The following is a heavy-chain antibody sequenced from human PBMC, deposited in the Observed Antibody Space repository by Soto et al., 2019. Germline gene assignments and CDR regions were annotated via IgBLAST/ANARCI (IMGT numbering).Heavy chain of an antibody. CDR2: IFDSGST. J-gene: IGHJ4*02. D-gene: IGHD1-1*01. CDR1: GGSISSGGYY. CDR3: ARTRTGTYDY. V-gene: IGHV4-31*03. Sequence: PSETLSLTCTVSGGSISSGGYYWSWIRQHPGKGLEWIGYIFDSGSTYYNPSLKSRVTISVDTSRNQFSLKLSSVTAADTAVYYCARTRTGTYDYCGQGTIVTVYS.